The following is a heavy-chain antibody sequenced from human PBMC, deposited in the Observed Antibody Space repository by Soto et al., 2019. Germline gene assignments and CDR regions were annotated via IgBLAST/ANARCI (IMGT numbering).Heavy chain of an antibody. CDR2: ISGYNGDT. D-gene: IGHD3-22*01. V-gene: IGHV1-18*01. J-gene: IGHJ4*02. Sequence: QVQLVQSGAEVQKPGASVKVSCKASGYMFTTYGISWVRQAPGQGLEWMGWISGYNGDTNYAQKLQGRVIMTTDTSTSTAYMELRSLMSDDTAVYFCVREPPHRVSSGYYISTGYRGFDYWGQGTLVTVSS. CDR3: VREPPHRVSSGYYISTGYRGFDY. CDR1: GYMFTTYG.